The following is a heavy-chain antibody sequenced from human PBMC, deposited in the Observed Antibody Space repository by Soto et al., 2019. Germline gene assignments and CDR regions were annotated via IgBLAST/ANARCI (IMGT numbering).Heavy chain of an antibody. J-gene: IGHJ6*02. Sequence: VQLVQSGAEVKKPGSSVKVSCKASGGTFSSYAISWVRQAPGQGLEWMGGIIPIFGTANYAQKFQGRVTITADESTSTVYMELSSLSSEDTAVYYCARVRSGYARGGSYYYYGMDVWGQGTTVTVSS. V-gene: IGHV1-69*01. CDR2: IIPIFGTA. CDR1: GGTFSSYA. D-gene: IGHD5-12*01. CDR3: ARVRSGYARGGSYYYYGMDV.